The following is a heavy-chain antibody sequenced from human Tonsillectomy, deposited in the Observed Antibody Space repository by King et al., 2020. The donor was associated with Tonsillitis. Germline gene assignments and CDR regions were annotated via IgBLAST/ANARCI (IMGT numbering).Heavy chain of an antibody. D-gene: IGHD3-9*01. Sequence: VQLVESGGGLVKPGGSLRLSCAASGFTFSKYSMNWVRQAPGKGLEWVSSISSGSGYIHYADSVKGRFTISRDNAKNSLYLQMNSLRAEDTAVYYCARVTYDILTGYYIDYLAYWGQGTLVTVSS. CDR2: ISSGSGYI. CDR1: GFTFSKYS. J-gene: IGHJ4*02. V-gene: IGHV3-21*01. CDR3: ARVTYDILTGYYIDYLAY.